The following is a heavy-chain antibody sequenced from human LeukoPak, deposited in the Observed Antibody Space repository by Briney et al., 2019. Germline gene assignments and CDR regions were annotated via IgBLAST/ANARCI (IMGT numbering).Heavy chain of an antibody. V-gene: IGHV1-46*01. CDR1: GYTFTSYY. D-gene: IGHD3-22*01. CDR2: INPSGGST. Sequence: ASVKVSCKASGYTFTSYYMHWVRQAPGQGLEWMGIINPSGGSTSYAQKFQGRVTMTRDTSISTAYMELSRLRSDDTAVYYCARTDSSGYTFGYWGQGTLVTVSS. J-gene: IGHJ4*02. CDR3: ARTDSSGYTFGY.